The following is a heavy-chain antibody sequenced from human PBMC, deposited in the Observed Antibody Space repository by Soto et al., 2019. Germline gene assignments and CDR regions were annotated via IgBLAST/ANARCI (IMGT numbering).Heavy chain of an antibody. CDR2: IYYSGST. V-gene: IGHV4-30-4*01. D-gene: IGHD4-17*01. CDR1: GGSISSGDYY. J-gene: IGHJ6*02. CDR3: ARVYGDYAVYYGMDV. Sequence: SETLSLTCTVSGGSISSGDYYWSWIRQPPGKGLEWIGYIYYSGSTYYNPSLKSRVTISVDTSKNQFSLKLSSVTAADTAVYYCARVYGDYAVYYGMDVWGQGTTVTVSS.